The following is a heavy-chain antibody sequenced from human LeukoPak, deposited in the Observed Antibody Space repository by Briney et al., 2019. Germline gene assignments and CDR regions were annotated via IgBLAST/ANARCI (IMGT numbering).Heavy chain of an antibody. CDR1: GYTFTSYD. D-gene: IGHD3-10*01. CDR3: ARKKDVLLWFGEIGDFDY. CDR2: MNPNSGNT. J-gene: IGHJ4*02. Sequence: ASVKVSCKASGYTFTSYDINWVRQATGQGLEWMGWMNPNSGNTGYAQKFQGRVTITRNTSISTAYMELSSLRSEDTAVYYCARKKDVLLWFGEIGDFDYWGQGTLVTVSS. V-gene: IGHV1-8*03.